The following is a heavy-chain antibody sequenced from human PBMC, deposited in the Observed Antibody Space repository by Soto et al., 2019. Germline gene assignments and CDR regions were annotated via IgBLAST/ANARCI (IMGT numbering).Heavy chain of an antibody. CDR3: ARPVAAAGVFGY. CDR1: GFTFSSYA. J-gene: IGHJ4*02. CDR2: ISYDGSNK. Sequence: QVQLVESGGGVVQPGRSLRLSCAASGFTFSSYAMHWVRQAPGKGLEWVAVISYDGSNKYYADSVKGRFTISRDNSKNTLYLQMNSLRAEDTAVYYCARPVAAAGVFGYWGQGTLVTVSS. V-gene: IGHV3-30-3*01. D-gene: IGHD6-13*01.